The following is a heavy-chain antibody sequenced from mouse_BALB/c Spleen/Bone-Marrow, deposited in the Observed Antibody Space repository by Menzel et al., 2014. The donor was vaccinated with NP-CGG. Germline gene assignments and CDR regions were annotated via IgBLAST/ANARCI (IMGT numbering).Heavy chain of an antibody. CDR1: GYTFTSYW. CDR3: TRGDYPYFPMDY. J-gene: IGHJ4*01. Sequence: LKHSGSELVRPGASVKLSCKASGYTFTSYWMHWVKQRPGQGLEWIGNIYPGSGSTNYDEKFKNKATLTVDTSSSAAYMQLRSLTSEDSAVYYCTRGDYPYFPMDYWGQGTSVTVSS. V-gene: IGHV1S22*01. D-gene: IGHD2-4*01. CDR2: IYPGSGST.